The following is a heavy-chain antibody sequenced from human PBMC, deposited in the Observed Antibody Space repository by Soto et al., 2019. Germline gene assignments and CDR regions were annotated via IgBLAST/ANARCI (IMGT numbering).Heavy chain of an antibody. J-gene: IGHJ6*02. CDR1: GFTFNNYW. V-gene: IGHV3-74*01. CDR2: INGDGTTT. D-gene: IGHD3-10*01. Sequence: EVQLVESGGGLVQPGGSLRLSCAASGFTFNNYWIHWVRQAPGKGLMWVSRINGDGTTTNYADSVRGRFAISRDNAENTVYLQMNSLRAEATALYYCARGVRGHYGKDVWGQGTTVTVSS. CDR3: ARGVRGHYGKDV.